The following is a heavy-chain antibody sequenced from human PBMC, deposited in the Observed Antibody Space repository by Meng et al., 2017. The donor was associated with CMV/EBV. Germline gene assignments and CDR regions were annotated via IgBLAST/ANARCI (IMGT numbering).Heavy chain of an antibody. V-gene: IGHV1-69*05. CDR2: IIPIFGTA. D-gene: IGHD2-15*01. J-gene: IGHJ5*02. CDR1: GGTFSSYA. CDR3: ARSGVVNFWFDP. Sequence: SVKVSCKASGGTFSSYAISWVRQAPGQGLEWMGGIIPIFGTANYAQKFQGRVTITTDESTSTAYMELSSLRSGDTAVYYCARSGVVNFWFDPWGQGTLVTVSS.